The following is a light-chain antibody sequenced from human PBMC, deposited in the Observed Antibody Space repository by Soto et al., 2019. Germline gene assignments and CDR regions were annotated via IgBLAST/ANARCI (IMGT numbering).Light chain of an antibody. CDR3: SSYGGFNNVL. V-gene: IGLV2-14*03. CDR1: SSDVGRYNY. Sequence: QSALTQPASVSGSPGQSITISCTGTSSDVGRYNYVSWYQQHPGKAPKLMIYDVSIRPSGVSDRFSGSKSGNTASLTVSGLQTEDEADYYCSSYGGFNNVLFGGGTKVTVL. CDR2: DVS. J-gene: IGLJ2*01.